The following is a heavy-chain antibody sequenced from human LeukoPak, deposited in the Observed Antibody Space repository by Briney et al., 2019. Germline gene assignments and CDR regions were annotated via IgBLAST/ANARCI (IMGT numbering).Heavy chain of an antibody. J-gene: IGHJ4*02. V-gene: IGHV4-59*01. D-gene: IGHD3-22*01. Sequence: SETLSLTCAVYGGSFSGYYWSWIRQPPGKGLEWIGYIYYSGSTNYNPTLKSRVTISVDTSKNQFSLKLSSVTAADTAVYYCAYYDSSGYYFDYWGQGTLVTVSS. CDR3: AYYDSSGYYFDY. CDR1: GGSFSGYY. CDR2: IYYSGST.